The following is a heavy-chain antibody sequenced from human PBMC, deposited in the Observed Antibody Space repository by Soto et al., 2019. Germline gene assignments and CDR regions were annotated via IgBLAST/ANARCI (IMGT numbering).Heavy chain of an antibody. Sequence: QVQLQQWGAGLLKPSETLSLTCAVYGGSFSGYYWSWIRQPPGKGLEWIGEINHSGSTNYNPSLKSRVTRSVDTSKNPFCLKLSSVAAADTAVYYCAALTLVRGVIIRDYWGQGTLVTVSS. CDR1: GGSFSGYY. CDR3: AALTLVRGVIIRDY. D-gene: IGHD3-10*01. CDR2: INHSGST. V-gene: IGHV4-34*01. J-gene: IGHJ4*02.